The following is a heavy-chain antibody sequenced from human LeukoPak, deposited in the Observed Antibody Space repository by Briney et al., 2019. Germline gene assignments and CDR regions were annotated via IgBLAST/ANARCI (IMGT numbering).Heavy chain of an antibody. D-gene: IGHD3-9*01. CDR3: ARGSILTGPYYYYYMDV. CDR1: GFTFSDYY. Sequence: GGSLRLSCAASGFTFSDYYMSWISQAPGKGVEWVSYISSSGSTIYYADSVKGRFTISRDNAKNSLYLQMNSLRAEDTAVYYCARGSILTGPYYYYYMDVWGKGTTVTVSS. J-gene: IGHJ6*03. CDR2: ISSSGSTI. V-gene: IGHV3-11*04.